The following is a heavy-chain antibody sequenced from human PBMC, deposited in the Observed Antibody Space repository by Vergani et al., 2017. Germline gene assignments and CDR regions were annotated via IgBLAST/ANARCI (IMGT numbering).Heavy chain of an antibody. CDR1: GFPFSSYA. CDR2: ISGRGGST. J-gene: IGHJ5*02. Sequence: EVQLLASGGGLVQPGGSLRLSCTASGFPFSSYAMSWVRQAPGKGLEWVSAISGRGGSTYYADSVKGRFTISRDNSKNTLYLQMNSLRAEDTAVYYCAPLGTTVTTLHSDWFDPWGQGTLVTVSS. D-gene: IGHD4-11*01. CDR3: APLGTTVTTLHSDWFDP. V-gene: IGHV3-23*01.